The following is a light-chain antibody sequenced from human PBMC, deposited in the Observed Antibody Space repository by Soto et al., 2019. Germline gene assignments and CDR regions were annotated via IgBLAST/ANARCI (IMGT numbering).Light chain of an antibody. CDR2: DVS. J-gene: IGLJ2*01. Sequence: QSVLTQPASVSGSPGQSITISCTGTSSDVGGYNCVSWYQQHPGKAPKLMIYDVSNRPSGVSNRFSGSKSGNTASLTISGLQAEDEADYYCSSYTSSSTLVVFGGGTKVTVL. CDR1: SSDVGGYNC. V-gene: IGLV2-14*01. CDR3: SSYTSSSTLVV.